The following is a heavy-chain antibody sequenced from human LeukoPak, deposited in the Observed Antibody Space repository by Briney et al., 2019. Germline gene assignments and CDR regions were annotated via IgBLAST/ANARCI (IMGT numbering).Heavy chain of an antibody. J-gene: IGHJ6*03. D-gene: IGHD2-2*01. V-gene: IGHV1-69*05. CDR1: GGTFSSYA. Sequence: SVKVSFKASGGTFSSYAISWVRQAPGQGLEWMGGIIPIFGTANYAQKFQGRVTITTDESTSTAYMELSSLRSEDTAVYYCARDNRDIVVVPAARYYYYMDVWGKGTTVTVSS. CDR3: ARDNRDIVVVPAARYYYYMDV. CDR2: IIPIFGTA.